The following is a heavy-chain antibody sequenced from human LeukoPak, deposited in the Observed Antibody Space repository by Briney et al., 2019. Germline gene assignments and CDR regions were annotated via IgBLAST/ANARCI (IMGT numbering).Heavy chain of an antibody. Sequence: PGGSLRLSCAASGFTFDDYAMNWVRQAPGKGLEWVSGLSWNSGSIGYADSVKGRFTISRDNAENSLYLQMNSLRAEDTALYYCAKSRIAEGPESFDYWGQGTLVTVSS. D-gene: IGHD3-16*02. CDR2: LSWNSGSI. J-gene: IGHJ4*02. CDR1: GFTFDDYA. CDR3: AKSRIAEGPESFDY. V-gene: IGHV3-9*01.